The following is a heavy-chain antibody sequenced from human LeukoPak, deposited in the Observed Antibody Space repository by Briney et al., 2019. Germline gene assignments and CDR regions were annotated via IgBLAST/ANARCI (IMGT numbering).Heavy chain of an antibody. CDR3: ARDVAYGDYVHY. CDR2: IYASGSA. CDR1: GGSISSGSYF. V-gene: IGHV4-61*02. D-gene: IGHD4-17*01. Sequence: SQTLSLTCTVSGGSISSGSYFGRWIRQPAGKGLEWIGRIYASGSANYTPSLKSRVTISVDTSKNQFSLKLSSVTAADTAVYYCARDVAYGDYVHYWGQGTLVTVSS. J-gene: IGHJ4*02.